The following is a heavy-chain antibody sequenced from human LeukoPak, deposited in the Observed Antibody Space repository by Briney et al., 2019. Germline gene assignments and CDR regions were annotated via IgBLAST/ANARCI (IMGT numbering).Heavy chain of an antibody. Sequence: GASVKVSCKAPGYTFTGYHMHWVRQAPGQGLEWMGRINPNSGGTNYAQKFQGRVTMTRDTSVSTAYMQLSSLRSEDTAVYYYASGNNCDYWGQGTLVTVSS. CDR1: GYTFTGYH. J-gene: IGHJ4*02. CDR2: INPNSGGT. CDR3: ASGNNCDY. V-gene: IGHV1-2*06. D-gene: IGHD1-14*01.